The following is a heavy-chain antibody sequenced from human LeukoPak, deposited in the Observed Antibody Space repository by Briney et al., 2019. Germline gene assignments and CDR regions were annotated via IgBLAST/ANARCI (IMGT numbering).Heavy chain of an antibody. Sequence: PGGSLRLSCAASGFTFSNHWMHWVRQAPGKGLVWVSRINGDGSSTNYADSVKGRFTISRDKAKNTVYLEMSSLRAEDTAVYYCIQVRVTTTRNAFDVWGQGTMVTVSS. CDR3: IQVRVTTTRNAFDV. CDR1: GFTFSNHW. V-gene: IGHV3-74*01. J-gene: IGHJ3*01. D-gene: IGHD1-1*01. CDR2: INGDGSST.